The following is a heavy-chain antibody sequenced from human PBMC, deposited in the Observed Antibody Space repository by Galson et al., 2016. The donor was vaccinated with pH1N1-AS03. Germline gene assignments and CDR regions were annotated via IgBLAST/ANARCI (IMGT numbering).Heavy chain of an antibody. V-gene: IGHV5-51*01. Sequence: QSGAEVKEPGESLKISCQGSGYSFTNYWIGWVRQMPGKGLEWMGIIYLDDSDTRYSPSFQGQVTISADKSISTAYLQWSSLKASDTAMYYCARLTLSSGWPCDYWGQGTLVTVSS. CDR2: IYLDDSDT. CDR3: ARLTLSSGWPCDY. D-gene: IGHD6-19*01. CDR1: GYSFTNYW. J-gene: IGHJ4*01.